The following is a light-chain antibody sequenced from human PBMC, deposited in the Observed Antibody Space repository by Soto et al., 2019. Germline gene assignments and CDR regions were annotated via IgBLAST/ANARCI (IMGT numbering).Light chain of an antibody. CDR1: QGIKNW. Sequence: DIQMTQSPSYVSASVGDRVTITCRASQGIKNWLAWYQQKPGKAPNLLIYTGSSLQSGVPSRFSGSGSGTDFTLTINSLQPEDFATYYCQHYNSYSEAFGQGTKVE. J-gene: IGKJ1*01. V-gene: IGKV1D-16*01. CDR3: QHYNSYSEA. CDR2: TGS.